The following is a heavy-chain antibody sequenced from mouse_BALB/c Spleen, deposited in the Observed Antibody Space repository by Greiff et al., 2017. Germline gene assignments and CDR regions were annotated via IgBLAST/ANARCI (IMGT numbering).Heavy chain of an antibody. CDR2: IYPGDGDT. CDR1: GYAFSSYW. J-gene: IGHJ2*01. CDR3: ASSSPYYFDY. V-gene: IGHV1-80*01. D-gene: IGHD1-1*01. Sequence: QVQLKQSGAELVRPGSSVKISCKASGYAFSSYWMNWVKQRPGQGLEWIGQIYPGDGDTNYNGKFKGKATLTADKSSSTAYMQLSSLTSEDSAVYFCASSSPYYFDYWGQGTTLTVSS.